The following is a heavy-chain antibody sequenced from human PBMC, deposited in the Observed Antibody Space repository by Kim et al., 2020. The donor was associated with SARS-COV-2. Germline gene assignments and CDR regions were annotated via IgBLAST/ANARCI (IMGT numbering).Heavy chain of an antibody. CDR3: ASNNKGYFIRHGMDV. CDR1: GGSISSSDFY. CDR2: LYYSENTY. V-gene: IGHV4-39*02. Sequence: SETLSLTCSVSGGSISSSDFYWGWLRQPPGKGLEWIGSLYYSENTYYYNPSLKSRVTMSVDTSNNHFSLKLSSVTAADTAVYYCASNNKGYFIRHGMDVWGQGTTVIVSS. J-gene: IGHJ6*02. D-gene: IGHD3-22*01.